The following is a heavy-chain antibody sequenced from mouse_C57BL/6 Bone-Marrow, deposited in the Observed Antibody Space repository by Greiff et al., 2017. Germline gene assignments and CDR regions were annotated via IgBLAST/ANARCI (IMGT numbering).Heavy chain of an antibody. CDR1: GYTFTSYW. CDR3: ARDPDFDY. J-gene: IGHJ2*01. V-gene: IGHV1-59*01. CDR2: IDPSDSYT. Sequence: LQQPGAELVRPGTSVKLSCKASGYTFTSYWMHWVKQRPGQGLEWIGVIDPSDSYTNYNQKFKGKATLTVDTSSSTAYMQLSSLTSEDSAVYYCARDPDFDYWGQGTTLTVSS.